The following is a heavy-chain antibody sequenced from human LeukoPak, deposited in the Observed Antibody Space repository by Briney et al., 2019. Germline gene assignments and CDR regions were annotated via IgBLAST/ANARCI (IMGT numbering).Heavy chain of an antibody. D-gene: IGHD6-19*01. CDR2: IYYSGST. CDR3: ARRAAVVGPLYYFDN. CDR1: GGSISSSSYY. Sequence: PSETLSLTCTVSGGSISSSSYYWGWIRQPPGKGLEWIGSIYYSGSTYYNPSLKSRVTISVDTSKNQFSLKLSSVTAADTAVYYCARRAAVVGPLYYFDNWGQGTLVTVSS. J-gene: IGHJ4*02. V-gene: IGHV4-39*07.